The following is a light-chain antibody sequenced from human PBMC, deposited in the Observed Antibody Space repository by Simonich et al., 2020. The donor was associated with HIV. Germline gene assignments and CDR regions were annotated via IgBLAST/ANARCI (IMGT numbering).Light chain of an antibody. CDR1: QSVLYSSNNKNY. CDR2: WSS. J-gene: IGKJ4*01. CDR3: QQYYSTPLT. V-gene: IGKV4-1*01. Sequence: DIVMTQSPDSLAVSLGERATINCKSSQSVLYSSNNKNYLAWSQHKPGQPPKLLIYWSSTRESGVPDRFSGSGSGTDFTLTISSLQAEDVAVYYCQQYYSTPLTFGGGTKVEIK.